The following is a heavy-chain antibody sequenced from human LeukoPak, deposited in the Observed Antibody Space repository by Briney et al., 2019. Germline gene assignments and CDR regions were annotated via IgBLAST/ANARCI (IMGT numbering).Heavy chain of an antibody. CDR3: ARLYYDILSGYFSLDS. V-gene: IGHV4-59*08. Sequence: NPSETLSLTCTVSGGSINTYYWSWIRQPPGKGLEWIGYIYYIGNTNYNPSLKSRVTISVDTSKNQFSLKLSSVTAADTAVYYCARLYYDILSGYFSLDSWGQGTLVTVSS. J-gene: IGHJ5*01. CDR1: GGSINTYY. CDR2: IYYIGNT. D-gene: IGHD3-9*01.